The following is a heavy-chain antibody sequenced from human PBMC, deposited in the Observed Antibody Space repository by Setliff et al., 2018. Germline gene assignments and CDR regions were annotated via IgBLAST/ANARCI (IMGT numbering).Heavy chain of an antibody. J-gene: IGHJ4*02. D-gene: IGHD3-16*01. CDR2: IYSSGST. V-gene: IGHV4-61*10. CDR1: GRSVSRDSDF. CDR3: ARGGGGYHSDF. Sequence: SETLSLTCTVSGRSVSRDSDFWNWIRRSAGNKLEWIGHIYSSGSTEYNPSLKSRVSISVDKSKNQFSLKLTSVTAADTAVYYCARGGGGYHSDFWGQGALVTVSS.